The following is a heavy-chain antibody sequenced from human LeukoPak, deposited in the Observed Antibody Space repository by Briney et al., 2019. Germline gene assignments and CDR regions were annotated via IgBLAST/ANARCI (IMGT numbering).Heavy chain of an antibody. J-gene: IGHJ4*02. Sequence: GRSLRLSCAASGFTFSSYAMHWVRQAPGEGLEWVAVISYDGSNKYYADSVKGRFTISRDNSKNTLYLQMNSLRAEDTAVYYCARVRGSGITIFYLDYWGQGTLVTVSS. V-gene: IGHV3-30*04. D-gene: IGHD3-9*01. CDR3: ARVRGSGITIFYLDY. CDR1: GFTFSSYA. CDR2: ISYDGSNK.